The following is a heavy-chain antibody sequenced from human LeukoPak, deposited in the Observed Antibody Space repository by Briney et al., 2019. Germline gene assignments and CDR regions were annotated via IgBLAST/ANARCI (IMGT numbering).Heavy chain of an antibody. J-gene: IGHJ3*02. V-gene: IGHV4-38-2*02. Sequence: PSETLSLTCTVSGYSISSPYYWGWIRQPPGKGLEWIGSIYHSGSTYYNPSPKSRVTISVDTSKNQFSLKLSSVTAADTAVYYCARDAIVYYYDSAGAFDIWGQGTMVTVSS. D-gene: IGHD3-22*01. CDR2: IYHSGST. CDR1: GYSISSPYY. CDR3: ARDAIVYYYDSAGAFDI.